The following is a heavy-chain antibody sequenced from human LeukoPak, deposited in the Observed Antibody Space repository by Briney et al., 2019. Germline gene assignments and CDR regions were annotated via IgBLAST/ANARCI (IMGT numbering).Heavy chain of an antibody. J-gene: IGHJ4*02. V-gene: IGHV3-23*01. CDR1: GFTFSSYA. D-gene: IGHD7-27*01. Sequence: GGSLRLSCAASGFTFSSYAMSWVRQAPGKGLEWVSAISGSGGSTYYAGSVKGRFTISRDNSKNALYLQMNSLRAEDTAVYYGAKVVPWGFGPFDYWGQGTLVTVSS. CDR3: AKVVPWGFGPFDY. CDR2: ISGSGGST.